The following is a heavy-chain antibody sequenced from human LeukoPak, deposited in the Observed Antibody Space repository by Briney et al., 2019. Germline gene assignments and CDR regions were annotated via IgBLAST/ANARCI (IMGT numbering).Heavy chain of an antibody. CDR3: ARGIVVVVAAYFDY. Sequence: GGSLRLSCAASGFTFSSYSMNWVRQAPGKGLEWVSSISSSSSYIYYADSVKGRFTISRGNAKNSLYLQMNSLRAEDTAVYYCARGIVVVVAAYFDYWGQGTLVTVSS. CDR2: ISSSSSYI. V-gene: IGHV3-21*01. J-gene: IGHJ4*02. D-gene: IGHD2-15*01. CDR1: GFTFSSYS.